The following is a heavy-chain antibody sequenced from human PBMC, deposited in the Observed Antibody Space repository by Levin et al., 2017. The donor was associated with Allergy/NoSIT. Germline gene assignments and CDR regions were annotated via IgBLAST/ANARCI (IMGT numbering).Heavy chain of an antibody. V-gene: IGHV1-69*13. CDR3: ARQRYSGYDYVPAYYYYYYGMDV. CDR2: IIPIFGTA. Sequence: SVKVSCKASGGTFSSYAISWVRQAPGQGLEWMGGIIPIFGTANYAQKFQGRVTITADESTSTAYMELSSLRSEDTAVYYCARQRYSGYDYVPAYYYYYYGMDVWGQGTTVTVSS. J-gene: IGHJ6*02. D-gene: IGHD5-12*01. CDR1: GGTFSSYA.